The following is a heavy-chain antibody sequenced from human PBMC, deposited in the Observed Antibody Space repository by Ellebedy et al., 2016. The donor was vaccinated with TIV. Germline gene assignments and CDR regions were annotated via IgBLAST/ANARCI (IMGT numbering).Heavy chain of an antibody. Sequence: GESLKISCVASGFNFNRFGMHWVRQAPGKGLEWVAVMGYDGSNKYYGDSVKGRVTISRDTSKNTVYLEMDSLRGDDTAVYYCARDWQTTALDYWGQGTLVTVSS. V-gene: IGHV3-33*01. CDR3: ARDWQTTALDY. CDR1: GFNFNRFG. J-gene: IGHJ4*02. D-gene: IGHD4-11*01. CDR2: MGYDGSNK.